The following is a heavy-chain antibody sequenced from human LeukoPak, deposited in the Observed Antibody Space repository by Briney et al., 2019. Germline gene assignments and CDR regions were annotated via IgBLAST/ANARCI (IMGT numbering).Heavy chain of an antibody. CDR1: GFSFSSYA. CDR3: ARRATTERGHSYGLDF. D-gene: IGHD5-18*01. CDR2: IFGAGKNTT. J-gene: IGHJ4*02. Sequence: GGSLRLSCAASGFSFSSYAMNWVRQAPGKGLEWVSIIFGAGKNTTYYADSVKGRFTVSRDNAKNSLYLQMNSLRAEDTAMYYCARRATTERGHSYGLDFWGQGTLVTVSS. V-gene: IGHV3-23*03.